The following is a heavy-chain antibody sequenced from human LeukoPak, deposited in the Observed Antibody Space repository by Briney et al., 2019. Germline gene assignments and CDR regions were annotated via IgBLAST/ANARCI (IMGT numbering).Heavy chain of an antibody. D-gene: IGHD5-18*01. CDR3: ATVLWLPGYFDY. Sequence: ASVKVSCKVSGYTLTELSMHWVRQAPGKGPEWMGGFDPEDGETIYAQKFQGRVTMTEDTSTDTAYMELSSLRSEDTAVYYCATVLWLPGYFDYWGQGTLVTVSS. CDR1: GYTLTELS. CDR2: FDPEDGET. J-gene: IGHJ4*02. V-gene: IGHV1-24*01.